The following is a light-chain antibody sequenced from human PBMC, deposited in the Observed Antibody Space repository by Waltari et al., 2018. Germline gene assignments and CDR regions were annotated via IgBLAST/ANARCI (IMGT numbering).Light chain of an antibody. CDR2: VNSDGTH. V-gene: IGLV4-69*01. Sequence: QLVLTQSPSASASLGASVKLTCTLSSGHSSNVIAWLQQQQEKGPRFLMKVNSDGTHSKGDEIPDRFSGSSSGAERYLTISSLQSEDEADYYCQTGGHGTWVFGGWTKLTVL. CDR3: QTGGHGTWV. CDR1: SGHSSNV. J-gene: IGLJ3*02.